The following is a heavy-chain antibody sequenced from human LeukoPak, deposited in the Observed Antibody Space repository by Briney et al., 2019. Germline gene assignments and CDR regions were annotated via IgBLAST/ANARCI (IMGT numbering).Heavy chain of an antibody. D-gene: IGHD3-22*01. CDR2: IKSKTDGGTT. V-gene: IGHV3-15*01. Sequence: GGSLRLSCAASGFTFSNAWMSWVRQAPGKGLEWVGRIKSKTDGGTTDYAAPVKGRFTISRDDSKNTLYLQMNSLKTEDTAVYYCTTLARDYYDSSGYSSWGQGTLVTVSS. J-gene: IGHJ4*02. CDR3: TTLARDYYDSSGYSS. CDR1: GFTFSNAW.